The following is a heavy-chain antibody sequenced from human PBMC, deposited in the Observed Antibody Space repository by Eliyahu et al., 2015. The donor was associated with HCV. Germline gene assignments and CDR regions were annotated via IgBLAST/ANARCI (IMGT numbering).Heavy chain of an antibody. V-gene: IGHV3-11*06. CDR3: ARTQSGYYIDN. CDR1: GFIFSDYY. CDR2: ISSTSPYT. J-gene: IGHJ4*02. Sequence: QVQLVESGGGWVKPGGSLRLSCAASGFIFSDYYMGWFRQGPGTGLERVAYISSTSPYTNYADSVKGRFTVSRDDATSSLFLQMNSLRAGDTAVYYCARTQSGYYIDNWGQGTLVTVSS.